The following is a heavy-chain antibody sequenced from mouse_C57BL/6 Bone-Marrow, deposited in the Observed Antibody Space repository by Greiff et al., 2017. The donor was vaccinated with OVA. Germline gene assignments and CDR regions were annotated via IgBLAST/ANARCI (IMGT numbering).Heavy chain of an antibody. V-gene: IGHV1-81*01. CDR2: IYPRSGNT. D-gene: IGHD1-1*01. Sequence: QVQLQQSGAELARPGASVKLSCKASGYTFTSYGISWVKQRTGQGLEWIGEIYPRSGNTYYNEKFKGKATLTADKSSSTAYMELRSLTSEDSAVYFCAREGVITTVDYFDYWGQGTTLTVSS. CDR1: GYTFTSYG. J-gene: IGHJ2*01. CDR3: AREGVITTVDYFDY.